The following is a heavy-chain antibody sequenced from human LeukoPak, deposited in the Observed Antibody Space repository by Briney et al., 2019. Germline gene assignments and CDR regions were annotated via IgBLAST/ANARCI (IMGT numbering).Heavy chain of an antibody. Sequence: GGSLRLSCAASGFTFSTYWMHWVRQAPGGLVWVSRINSDGTSTNYADSVKGRFTISRDNAKNTLYLQMNSLRAEDTAVYYCARELRIRSASGAFDIWGQGTMVTDSS. CDR3: ARELRIRSASGAFDI. CDR1: GFTFSTYW. CDR2: INSDGTST. D-gene: IGHD4-17*01. J-gene: IGHJ3*02. V-gene: IGHV3-74*01.